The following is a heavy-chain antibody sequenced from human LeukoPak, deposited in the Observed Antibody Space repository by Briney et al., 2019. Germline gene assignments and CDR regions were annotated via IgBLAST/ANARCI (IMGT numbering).Heavy chain of an antibody. CDR3: TRPRHPDYYDSSGIDY. V-gene: IGHV3-73*01. D-gene: IGHD3-22*01. CDR2: IRSKANSYAT. Sequence: PGGSLRLSCAASGFTFSGPAMHWVRQASGKGLEWVGRIRSKANSYATAYAASGQGRFTISRDDSKNTAYLQMNSLKTEDTAVYYCTRPRHPDYYDSSGIDYWGQGTLVTVSS. CDR1: GFTFSGPA. J-gene: IGHJ4*02.